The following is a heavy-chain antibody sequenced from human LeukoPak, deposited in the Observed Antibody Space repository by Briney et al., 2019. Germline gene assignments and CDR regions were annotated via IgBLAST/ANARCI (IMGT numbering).Heavy chain of an antibody. CDR2: IRYDGSNK. CDR1: GFTFTSYG. CDR3: AILPGSYEEEYNWFDP. J-gene: IGHJ5*02. Sequence: PGRSLRLSCTASGFTFTSYGIHWVRQAPGKGLEWVAFIRYDGSNKYYADSVKGRFTISRDNSKNTLYLQMNSLRAEDTALYYCAILPGSYEEEYNWFDPWGQGTLVTVSS. V-gene: IGHV3-30*02. D-gene: IGHD1-26*01.